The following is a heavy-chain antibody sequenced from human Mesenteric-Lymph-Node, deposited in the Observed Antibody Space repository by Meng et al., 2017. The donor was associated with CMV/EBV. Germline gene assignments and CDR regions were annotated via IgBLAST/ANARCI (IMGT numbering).Heavy chain of an antibody. CDR1: GGSITSYY. J-gene: IGHJ4*02. D-gene: IGHD5-18*01. CDR3: ARLDTSLVTDY. Sequence: SETLSLTCIVSGGSITSYYWNWIRQPPGKGLEWIGYIYHSGSTNYNSSLKSRVSISVDTSKNQFSLKLSSVTAADTAVYYCARLDTSLVTDYWGQGTLVTVSS. V-gene: IGHV4-59*01. CDR2: IYHSGST.